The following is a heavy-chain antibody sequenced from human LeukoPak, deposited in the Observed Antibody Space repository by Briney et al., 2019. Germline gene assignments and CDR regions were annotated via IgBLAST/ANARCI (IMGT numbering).Heavy chain of an antibody. CDR1: GFTVRSNY. CDR3: ARVKVAVAGMGWFDP. D-gene: IGHD6-13*01. CDR2: VYSGGTT. Sequence: PGGSLRLSCVASGFTVRSNYMSWVRQAPGRGLEWVSVVYSGGTTYYADSVKGRFTISRDNSKNTLYLQMNSLRAEDTAVYYCARVKVAVAGMGWFDPWGQGSLVTVSS. J-gene: IGHJ5*02. V-gene: IGHV3-53*01.